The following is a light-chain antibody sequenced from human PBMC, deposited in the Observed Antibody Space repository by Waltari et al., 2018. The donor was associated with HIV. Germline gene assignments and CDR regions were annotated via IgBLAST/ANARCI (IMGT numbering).Light chain of an antibody. V-gene: IGLV2-8*01. J-gene: IGLJ3*02. CDR3: SSYVGSNRV. Sequence: QSALTKPPSASGSPGQSVTISCTGISSAVGDYDYVSWYQQHPGKAPQLMNYEVHKRPSGVPDRFSGSKSGNTASLTVSGLQAEDEADYYCSSYVGSNRVFGGGTKLTVL. CDR1: SSAVGDYDY. CDR2: EVH.